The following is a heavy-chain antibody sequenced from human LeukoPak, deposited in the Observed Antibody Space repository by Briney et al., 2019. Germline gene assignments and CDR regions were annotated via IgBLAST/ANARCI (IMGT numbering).Heavy chain of an antibody. CDR3: AKDDGYPTAFDY. Sequence: GSLRLSCAASGLTFSSYGMHWVRQAPGKGLEWVAVISYDGSNKYYADSVKGRFTISRDNSKNTLYLQMNSLRAEDTAVYYCAKDDGYPTAFDYWGQGTLVTVSS. CDR2: ISYDGSNK. V-gene: IGHV3-30*18. D-gene: IGHD5-24*01. CDR1: GLTFSSYG. J-gene: IGHJ4*02.